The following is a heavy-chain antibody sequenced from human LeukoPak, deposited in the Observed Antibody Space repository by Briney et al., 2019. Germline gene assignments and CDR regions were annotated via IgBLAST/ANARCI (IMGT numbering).Heavy chain of an antibody. CDR1: GYTFTGYY. CDR2: INPNSGGT. J-gene: IGHJ6*03. D-gene: IGHD2-2*01. V-gene: IGHV1-2*02. Sequence: ASVKVSCKASGYTFTGYYMHWVRQAPGQGLEWMGWINPNSGGTNYAQKFQGRVTMTRDTSISTAYMELSRLRSEDTAVYYCARGGQGIVVVPAAVRAQYYYYYMDVWGKGTTVTVSS. CDR3: ARGGQGIVVVPAAVRAQYYYYYMDV.